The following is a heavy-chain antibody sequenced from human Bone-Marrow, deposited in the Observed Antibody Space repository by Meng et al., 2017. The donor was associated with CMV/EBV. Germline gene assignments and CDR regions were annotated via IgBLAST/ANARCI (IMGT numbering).Heavy chain of an antibody. J-gene: IGHJ4*02. D-gene: IGHD6-13*01. CDR2: IYSGGSS. CDR3: SRDRGFGWAATGKGDD. Sequence: GESLKISCAASGFSVSTSFMGWVRQAPGKGLEWVSVIYSGGSSHDTDSVKGRFTISRDNSKNVLYLQMNSLRAEDTAVYYCSRDRGFGWAATGKGDDWGQGTLVTASS. V-gene: IGHV3-53*01. CDR1: GFSVSTSF.